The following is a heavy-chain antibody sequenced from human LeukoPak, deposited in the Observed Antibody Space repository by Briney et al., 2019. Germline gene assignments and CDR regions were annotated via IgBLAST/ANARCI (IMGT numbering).Heavy chain of an antibody. CDR2: INPKTGDT. D-gene: IGHD3-10*01. CDR3: ARDRGALDAFNV. CDR1: GSTFTGYY. Sequence: ASVKVSCKASGSTFTGYYMHWVRQAPGQGLEWMGWINPKTGDTNYAQKFQDRVTTTRDTSTSTVYMELSEPRSDDTAMYYCARDRGALDAFNVWGQGTMVTVS. J-gene: IGHJ3*01. V-gene: IGHV1-2*02.